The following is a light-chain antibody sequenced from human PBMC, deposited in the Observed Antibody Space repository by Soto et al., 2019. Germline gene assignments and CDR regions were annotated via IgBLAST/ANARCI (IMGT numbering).Light chain of an antibody. Sequence: EIVLTQSPGTLSLSPGERATLSCRASQSVSSSYLAWYQQRPGQAPRLLIFGASYRATGIPDRFSGSGSGTDFTLTISRLEPEYFAVYYCQHYSSSPPEFTFGPGTKVDSK. CDR3: QHYSSSPPEFT. V-gene: IGKV3-20*01. J-gene: IGKJ3*01. CDR2: GAS. CDR1: QSVSSSY.